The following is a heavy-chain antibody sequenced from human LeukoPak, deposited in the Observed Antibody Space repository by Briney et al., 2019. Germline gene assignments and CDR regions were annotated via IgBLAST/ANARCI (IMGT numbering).Heavy chain of an antibody. J-gene: IGHJ4*02. Sequence: GGSLRLSCAASGFTFSSYSMNWVRQAPGKGLEWVSSISSSSSYIYYADSVKGRFTISRDNVKNSLYLQMNSLRAEDTAVYYCARDRDIVVVPAAHFDYWGQGTLVTVSS. V-gene: IGHV3-21*01. CDR3: ARDRDIVVVPAAHFDY. D-gene: IGHD2-2*01. CDR2: ISSSSSYI. CDR1: GFTFSSYS.